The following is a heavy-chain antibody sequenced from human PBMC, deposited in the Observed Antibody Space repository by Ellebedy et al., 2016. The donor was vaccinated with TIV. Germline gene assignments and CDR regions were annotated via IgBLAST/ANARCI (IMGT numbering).Heavy chain of an antibody. D-gene: IGHD4-11*01. CDR3: VRDLTNPVTGDY. CDR2: INPDNGVT. J-gene: IGHJ4*02. V-gene: IGHV1-2*02. Sequence: AASVKVSCKSSGYTFISDLIHWVRQAPGQGPEWVGWINPDNGVTVYEQKLQGRVTITVDTSISTVYMELSSLRSDDTAIYYSVRDLTNPVTGDYWGQGTLVFVSS. CDR1: GYTFISDL.